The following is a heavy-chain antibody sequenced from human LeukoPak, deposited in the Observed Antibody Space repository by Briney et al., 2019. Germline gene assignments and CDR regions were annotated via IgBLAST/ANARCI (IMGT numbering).Heavy chain of an antibody. CDR1: GFTFNSYA. J-gene: IGHJ4*02. CDR2: LSGSGGDT. CDR3: AKDAMATVTYFDY. V-gene: IGHV3-23*01. D-gene: IGHD4-17*01. Sequence: GGSLRLSCATSGFTFNSYAMSWVRQAPGKGLEWVSGLSGSGGDTDYADSVKGRFTISRDNSRNTLYLQMNSLRSEDTAVYYRAKDAMATVTYFDYWGQGSLVTVSS.